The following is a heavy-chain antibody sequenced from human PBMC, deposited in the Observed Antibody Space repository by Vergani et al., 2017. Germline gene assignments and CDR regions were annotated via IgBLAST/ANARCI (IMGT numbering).Heavy chain of an antibody. J-gene: IGHJ6*03. D-gene: IGHD5-24*01. CDR1: GFTFSSYA. CDR3: AKDGWLQDYYYYYYMDV. V-gene: IGHV3-9*01. CDR2: ISWNSGSI. Sequence: EVQLLESGGGLVQPGGSLRLSCAASGFTFSSYAMSWVRQAPGKGLEWVSGISWNSGSIGYADSVKGRFTISRDNAKNSLYLQMNSLRAEDTALYYCAKDGWLQDYYYYYYMDVWGKGTTVTVSS.